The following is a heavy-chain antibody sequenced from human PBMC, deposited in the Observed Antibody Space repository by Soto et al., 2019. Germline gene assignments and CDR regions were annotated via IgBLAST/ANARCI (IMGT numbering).Heavy chain of an antibody. V-gene: IGHV1-69*02. CDR1: GGTFSSYT. CDR3: ARASYDSSGYYLGY. CDR2: IIPILGIA. J-gene: IGHJ4*02. Sequence: KVSCKASGGTFSSYTISWVRQAPGQGLEWMGRIIPILGIANYAQKFQGRVTITADKSTSTAYMELSSLRSEDTAVYYCARASYDSSGYYLGYWGQGTLVTVSS. D-gene: IGHD3-22*01.